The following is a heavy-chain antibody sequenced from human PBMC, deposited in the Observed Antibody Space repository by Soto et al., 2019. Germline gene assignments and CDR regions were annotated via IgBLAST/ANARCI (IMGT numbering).Heavy chain of an antibody. V-gene: IGHV4-4*02. CDR1: GGSISSNNW. J-gene: IGHJ4*02. Sequence: QVQLQESGPGLVRPSGTLSLTCAVSGGSISSNNWWSWVRQPPGKGLEWIGEIYHSGSTNYNPSLKSRATISVDKSKNQFSLKLNSVTAADTAVYYCARRTWELPHFDYWGQGTLVTVSS. D-gene: IGHD1-26*01. CDR3: ARRTWELPHFDY. CDR2: IYHSGST.